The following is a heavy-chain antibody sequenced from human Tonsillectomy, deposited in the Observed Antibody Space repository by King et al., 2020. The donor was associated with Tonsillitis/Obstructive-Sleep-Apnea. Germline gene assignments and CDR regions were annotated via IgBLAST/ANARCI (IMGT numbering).Heavy chain of an antibody. Sequence: QLVQSGAQVKKPGESLKISCEGSGYTFTNYWIGWVRQMPGKGLEWMGIIFPGDSNTRYSPSFQGQVTISADKSISTAYLQWSSLKASDTAMYYCVRTPRPLDIIVVPADNNWFDPWGQGTLVTVSS. V-gene: IGHV5-51*01. CDR1: GYTFTNYW. D-gene: IGHD2-2*01. J-gene: IGHJ5*02. CDR3: VRTPRPLDIIVVPADNNWFDP. CDR2: IFPGDSNT.